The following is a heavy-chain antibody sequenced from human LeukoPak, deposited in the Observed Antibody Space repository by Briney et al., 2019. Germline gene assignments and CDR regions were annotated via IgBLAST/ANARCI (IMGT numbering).Heavy chain of an antibody. CDR2: IYQRATV. Sequence: SETLSLTCNVSGYSISSGYFWGWVRQAPGKGLEWIGSIYQRATVHYNPSLKSRVTISLDTSKNHFSLNLRSMQASDTAVYYCARASCGGGTCYDSRGWFDPWGQGTLVTVSS. V-gene: IGHV4-38-2*02. CDR3: ARASCGGGTCYDSRGWFDP. CDR1: GYSISSGYF. J-gene: IGHJ5*02. D-gene: IGHD2-15*01.